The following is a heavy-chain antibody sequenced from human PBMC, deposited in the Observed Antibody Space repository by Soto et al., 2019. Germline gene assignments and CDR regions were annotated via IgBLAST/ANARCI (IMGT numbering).Heavy chain of an antibody. V-gene: IGHV1-69*13. CDR3: ARVGEGSRDGYNFGALDY. Sequence: GASVKVSCKASGGTFSSYAISWVRQAPGQGLEWMGGIIPIFGTANYAQKFQGRVTITADESTSTAYMELSSLRSEDTAVYYCARVGEGSRDGYNFGALDYWGQATLVTVSS. D-gene: IGHD5-12*01. J-gene: IGHJ4*02. CDR1: GGTFSSYA. CDR2: IIPIFGTA.